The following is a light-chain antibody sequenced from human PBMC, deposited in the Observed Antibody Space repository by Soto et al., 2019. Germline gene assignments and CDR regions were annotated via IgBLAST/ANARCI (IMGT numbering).Light chain of an antibody. CDR3: QQRSNWLT. CDR2: DAS. Sequence: EIVLTQSPATLSLSPGERATLSCSASQSVSSYLAWYQQKPGQAPRLLIYDASNRATGIPARFSGSGSGTVFTLTISSLEPEDFAVYYCQQRSNWLTFGGGTKVEIK. V-gene: IGKV3-11*01. CDR1: QSVSSY. J-gene: IGKJ4*01.